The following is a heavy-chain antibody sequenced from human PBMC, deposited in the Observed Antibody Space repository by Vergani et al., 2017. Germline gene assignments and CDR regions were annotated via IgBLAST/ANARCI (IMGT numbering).Heavy chain of an antibody. J-gene: IGHJ6*03. CDR1: GGSFTSYH. CDR3: ARVNTETNCHLYYYYYMDV. V-gene: IGHV4-34*01. CDR2: IDHTGRP. D-gene: IGHD4-11*01. Sequence: QVQLQQWGGGLLKPSETLSLTCVVNGGSFTSYHWTWIRQSPGEGLEWVGDIDHTGRPKYNPSLKSRLTMSVDKSRNQFSLTINSVTATDTAIYFCARVNTETNCHLYYYYYMDVWGQGTAVTVS.